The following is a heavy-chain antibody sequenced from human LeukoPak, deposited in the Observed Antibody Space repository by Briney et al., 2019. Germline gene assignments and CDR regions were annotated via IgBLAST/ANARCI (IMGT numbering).Heavy chain of an antibody. D-gene: IGHD3-3*01. CDR1: GYTLTELS. CDR2: FDPEDGET. CDR3: ATVARHYDFWSGFFDY. J-gene: IGHJ4*02. Sequence: ASVKVSCKVSGYTLTELSMHWVRQAPGKGLEWMGGFDPEDGETIYAQKFQGRVTMTEDTSTDTAYMELSSLRSEDTAVYYCATVARHYDFWSGFFDYWGQGTLVTVSS. V-gene: IGHV1-24*01.